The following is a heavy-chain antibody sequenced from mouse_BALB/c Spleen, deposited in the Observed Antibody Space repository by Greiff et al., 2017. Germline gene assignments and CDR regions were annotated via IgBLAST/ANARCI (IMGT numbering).Heavy chain of an antibody. Sequence: QVQLKESGPDLVAPSQSLSITCTVSGFSLTSYGVHWVRQPPGKGLEWLVVIWSDGSTTYNSALKSRLSISKDNSKSQVFLKMNSLQTDDTAMYYCARSYGNYLGWFAYWGQGTLVTVSA. V-gene: IGHV2-6-2*01. CDR3: ARSYGNYLGWFAY. CDR2: IWSDGST. D-gene: IGHD2-10*02. CDR1: GFSLTSYG. J-gene: IGHJ3*01.